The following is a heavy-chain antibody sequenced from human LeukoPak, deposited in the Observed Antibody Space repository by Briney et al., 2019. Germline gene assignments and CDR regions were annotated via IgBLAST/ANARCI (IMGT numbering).Heavy chain of an antibody. V-gene: IGHV3-33*06. CDR2: IWYGGSNK. CDR1: GFTFSSYG. D-gene: IGHD6-19*01. J-gene: IGHJ6*02. Sequence: GGSLRLSCAASGFTFSSYGMHWVRQAPGKGQEWVAVIWYGGSNKYYADSVKGRFTISRDNSKNTLYLQMNSLRAEDTAVYYCAKGIAVAVPYGMDVWGQGTTVTVSS. CDR3: AKGIAVAVPYGMDV.